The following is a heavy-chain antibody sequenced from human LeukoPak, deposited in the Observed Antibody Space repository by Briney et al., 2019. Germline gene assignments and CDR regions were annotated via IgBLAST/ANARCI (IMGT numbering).Heavy chain of an antibody. CDR1: GFTFISYG. D-gene: IGHD4-17*01. CDR2: ISYDGSNK. Sequence: GGSLRLSCAASGFTFISYGRQWIRKSPGKGLEWLAVISYDGSNKYYADSVKGRFTISRDNSKNTLYLQMNSLRAEDTAEYYCARILTTVTTFYYGMDVWGQGTTVTVSS. CDR3: ARILTTVTTFYYGMDV. V-gene: IGHV3-30*03. J-gene: IGHJ6*02.